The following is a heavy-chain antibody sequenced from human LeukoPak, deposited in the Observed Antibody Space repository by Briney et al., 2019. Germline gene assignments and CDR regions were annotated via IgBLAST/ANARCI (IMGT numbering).Heavy chain of an antibody. Sequence: SLSPSCPLYALSLSSYGMSWASHAAGKGLGLHSYISSSSSTIYYADSVKGRFTISRDNAKNSLYLQMNSLRAEDTAVYYCARDGFFHRPEPADYWGQGTLVTVSS. V-gene: IGHV3-48*03. J-gene: IGHJ4*02. CDR3: ARDGFFHRPEPADY. CDR1: ALSLSSYG. CDR2: ISSSSSTI. D-gene: IGHD1-14*01.